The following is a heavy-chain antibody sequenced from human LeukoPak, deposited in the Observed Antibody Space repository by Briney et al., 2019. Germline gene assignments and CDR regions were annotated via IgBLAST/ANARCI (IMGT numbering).Heavy chain of an antibody. CDR2: INTNTGNP. J-gene: IGHJ4*02. CDR1: GYTFTNFA. V-gene: IGHV7-4-1*02. Sequence: ASVKVSCKASGYTFTNFAMNWVRQAPGQGLEWMGWINTNTGNPTYAQGFTGRFVFSLDTSVSTAYLQISSLEAEDTAVYYCARDPNHYYDSSGYYRDYWGQGTLVTVSS. D-gene: IGHD3-22*01. CDR3: ARDPNHYYDSSGYYRDY.